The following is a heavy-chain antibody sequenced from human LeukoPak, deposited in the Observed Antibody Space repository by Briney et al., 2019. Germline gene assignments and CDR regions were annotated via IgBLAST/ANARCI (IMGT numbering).Heavy chain of an antibody. CDR1: GSTFNDYA. Sequence: GGSLRPSCAASGSTFNDYAMSWVRQAPGKGLEWVSGISGSGGGTYYADSVKGRFTISRDNSQNTLNLQMNRLGTDDTTIANGARGRIGPDYWGQGTLVTVSS. CDR3: ARGRIGPDY. V-gene: IGHV3-23*01. J-gene: IGHJ4*02. D-gene: IGHD3/OR15-3a*01. CDR2: ISGSGGGT.